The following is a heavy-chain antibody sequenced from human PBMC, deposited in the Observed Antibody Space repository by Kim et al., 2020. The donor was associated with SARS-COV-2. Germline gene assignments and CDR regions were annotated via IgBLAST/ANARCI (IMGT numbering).Heavy chain of an antibody. J-gene: IGHJ4*02. CDR1: GGSFSGYY. V-gene: IGHV4-34*01. CDR3: ANSPTMVRGVPYFDY. Sequence: SETLSLTCAVYGGSFSGYYWSWIRQPPGKGLEWIGEINHSGSTNYNPSLKSRVTISVDTSKNQFSLKLSSVTAADTAVYYCANSPTMVRGVPYFDYWGQGTLVTVSS. CDR2: INHSGST. D-gene: IGHD3-10*01.